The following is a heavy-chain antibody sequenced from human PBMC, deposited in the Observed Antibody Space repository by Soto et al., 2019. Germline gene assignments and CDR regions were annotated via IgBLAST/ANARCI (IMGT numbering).Heavy chain of an antibody. CDR1: GYTFTGYY. CDR2: INPNSGGT. D-gene: IGHD6-19*01. Sequence: EASVKVSCKASGYTFTGYYMHWVRQAPGQGLEWMGWINPNSGGTNYAQKFQGWVTMTRDTSISTAYMELSRLRSDDTAVYYCARGRGRSSGWTYYYYGMDVWGQGTTVTVSS. V-gene: IGHV1-2*04. CDR3: ARGRGRSSGWTYYYYGMDV. J-gene: IGHJ6*02.